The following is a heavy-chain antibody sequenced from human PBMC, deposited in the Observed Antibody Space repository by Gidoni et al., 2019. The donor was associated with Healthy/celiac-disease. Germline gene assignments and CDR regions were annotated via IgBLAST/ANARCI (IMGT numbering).Heavy chain of an antibody. V-gene: IGHV3-21*01. Sequence: EVQLVESGGGLVKPGGSLSRSCAASVFTFSSYSMHWVGQAPGKGLEWVSSISSSSSYIYYADSVKGRFTISRDNAKNSLYLQMNSLRAEDTAVYYCARDGYSGSYPFDYWGQGTLVTVSS. CDR2: ISSSSSYI. D-gene: IGHD1-26*01. CDR1: VFTFSSYS. CDR3: ARDGYSGSYPFDY. J-gene: IGHJ4*02.